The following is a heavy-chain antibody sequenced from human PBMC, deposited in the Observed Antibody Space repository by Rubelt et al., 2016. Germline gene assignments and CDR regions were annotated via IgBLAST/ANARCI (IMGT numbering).Heavy chain of an antibody. CDR2: IYSGGST. CDR1: GFTFSAYA. D-gene: IGHD1-26*01. J-gene: IGHJ4*02. V-gene: IGHV3-23*03. CDR3: ARDHGSYSN. Sequence: EVQLWESGGNLVQPGGSLRLSCRASGFTFSAYALSWVRQAPGKGLEWVSVIYSGGSTYYADSVKGRFTISRDNAKDSLYLQMNSLRVEDTAVYYCARDHGSYSNWGQGTLVTVSS.